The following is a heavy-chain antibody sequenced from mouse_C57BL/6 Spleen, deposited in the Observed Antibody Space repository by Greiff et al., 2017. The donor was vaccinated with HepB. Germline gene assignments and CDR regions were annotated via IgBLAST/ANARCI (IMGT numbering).Heavy chain of an antibody. Sequence: EVKLMESGGGLVKPGGSLKLSCAASGFTFSSYAMSWVRQTPEKRLEWVATISDGGSYTYYPDNVKGRFTISRDNAKNNLYLQMSHLKSEDTAMYYCAREDYDDGGFAYWGQGTLVTVSA. D-gene: IGHD2-4*01. CDR1: GFTFSSYA. V-gene: IGHV5-4*01. CDR2: ISDGGSYT. J-gene: IGHJ3*01. CDR3: AREDYDDGGFAY.